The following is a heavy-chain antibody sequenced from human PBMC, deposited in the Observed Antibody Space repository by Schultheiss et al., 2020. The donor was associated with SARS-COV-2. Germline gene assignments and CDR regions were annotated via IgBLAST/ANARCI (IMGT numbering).Heavy chain of an antibody. J-gene: IGHJ4*02. Sequence: SETLSLTCTVSGGSISSSSYYWGWIRQPPGQGLEWIGSIYYSGSTYYNPSLKSRVTISVDTSKHQFSLRLRSATAADTAVYYCASGVYRFLEWQERDYWGQGTLVTVSS. CDR3: ASGVYRFLEWQERDY. CDR2: IYYSGST. CDR1: GGSISSSSYY. D-gene: IGHD3-3*01. V-gene: IGHV4-39*07.